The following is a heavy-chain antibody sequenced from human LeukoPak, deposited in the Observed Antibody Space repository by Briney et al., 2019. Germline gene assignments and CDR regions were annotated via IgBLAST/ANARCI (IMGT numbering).Heavy chain of an antibody. J-gene: IGHJ3*02. D-gene: IGHD2-2*01. CDR1: GFTFGDYS. V-gene: IGHV3-49*04. CDR2: IRSKAYGGTT. CDR3: TRVPGYCSSTSCYGAFDI. Sequence: GGSLRLSCTVSGFTFGDYSMSWVRQAPGKGLEWVGFIRSKAYGGTTEYAASVKGRFTISRDDSKSIAYLQMNSLKTEDTAEDTAVYYCTRVPGYCSSTSCYGAFDIWGQGTMVTVSS.